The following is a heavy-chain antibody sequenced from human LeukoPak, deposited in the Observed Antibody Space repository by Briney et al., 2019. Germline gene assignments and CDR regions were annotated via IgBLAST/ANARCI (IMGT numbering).Heavy chain of an antibody. CDR2: TSSDGSRT. CDR1: GLSFSGFW. J-gene: IGHJ4*02. V-gene: IGHV3-74*01. D-gene: IGHD3-9*01. CDR3: ARGRAGYHFDY. Sequence: SGGSLRLSCAVSGLSFSGFWMHWVRQAPGKGLEWVSCTSSDGSRTFHADPVKGRFTISRDNAKNTLYLQMDSLRVEDTAVYYCARGRAGYHFDYWGQGALVTVSS.